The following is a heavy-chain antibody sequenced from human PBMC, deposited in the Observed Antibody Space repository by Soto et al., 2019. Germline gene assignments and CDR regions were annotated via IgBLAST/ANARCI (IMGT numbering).Heavy chain of an antibody. CDR3: AAVAGTSAFVGYLES. V-gene: IGHV1-69*02. Sequence: QDLLVQSGTEVKKPGSSVKVSCKASGGTFSTYTLNWVRQAPGQGPEWMGRIIPALGIEEDAQTFQGRVTFTADTSTSTAHMQLSSLRSADTAVYYCAAVAGTSAFVGYLESWGPGNLVIVSS. CDR2: IIPALGIE. J-gene: IGHJ4*02. D-gene: IGHD6-19*01. CDR1: GGTFSTYT.